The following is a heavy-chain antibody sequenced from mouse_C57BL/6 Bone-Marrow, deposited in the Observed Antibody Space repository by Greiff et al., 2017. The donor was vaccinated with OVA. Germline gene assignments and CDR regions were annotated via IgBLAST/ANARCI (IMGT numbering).Heavy chain of an antibody. Sequence: EVQRVESGGGLVQPKGSLKLSCAASGFSFNTYAMNWVRQAPGKGLEWVARIRSKSNNYATYYADSVKDRFTISRYASESMLYLQMNNLKTEDTAMYYCVRHGYYAMDYWGQGTSVTVSS. CDR1: GFSFNTYA. J-gene: IGHJ4*01. V-gene: IGHV10-1*01. CDR3: VRHGYYAMDY. CDR2: IRSKSNNYAT.